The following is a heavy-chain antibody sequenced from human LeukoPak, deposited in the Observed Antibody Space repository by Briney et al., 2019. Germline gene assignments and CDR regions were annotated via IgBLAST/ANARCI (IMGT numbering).Heavy chain of an antibody. Sequence: SETLSLTCTVSGGSISSYYWSWIRQPPGKGLEWIGYIYYSGSTNYNPSLKSRVTISVDTSKNQFSLKLSSVTAADTAVYYCAREADSSGWCDYWGQGSLVTVSS. CDR1: GGSISSYY. CDR3: AREADSSGWCDY. J-gene: IGHJ4*02. V-gene: IGHV4-59*01. D-gene: IGHD6-19*01. CDR2: IYYSGST.